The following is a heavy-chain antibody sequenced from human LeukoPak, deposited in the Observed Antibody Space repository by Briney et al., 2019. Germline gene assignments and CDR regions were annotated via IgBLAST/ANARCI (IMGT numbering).Heavy chain of an antibody. CDR2: ILYDGSNK. D-gene: IGHD6-13*01. V-gene: IGHV3-30-3*01. CDR3: AREIPRGSSFDY. CDR1: GFTFSSYT. J-gene: IGHJ4*02. Sequence: GGSLRLSCVLSGFTFSSYTMHWVRQAPGKGLEWVGVILYDGSNKYYADSVKGRFTISRDNSKNTLYMQVNSLRAEDTAVYYCAREIPRGSSFDYWGQGTLVTVSS.